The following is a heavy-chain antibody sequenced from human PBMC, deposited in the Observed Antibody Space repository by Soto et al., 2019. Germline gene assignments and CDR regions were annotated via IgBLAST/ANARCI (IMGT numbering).Heavy chain of an antibody. D-gene: IGHD3-22*01. CDR3: TRASFYDSSGYFQRAFDI. V-gene: IGHV3-72*01. Sequence: EVQLVESGGGLVQPGGSLRLYCAASGFTFSDHYMDWVRQAPGKGLEWVGRSRNRANSYSTEYAASVKGRFIISRDDSKNSVYLQVNSLKTEDTAVYYCTRASFYDSSGYFQRAFDIWGQGTLVTVSS. CDR1: GFTFSDHY. J-gene: IGHJ3*02. CDR2: SRNRANSYST.